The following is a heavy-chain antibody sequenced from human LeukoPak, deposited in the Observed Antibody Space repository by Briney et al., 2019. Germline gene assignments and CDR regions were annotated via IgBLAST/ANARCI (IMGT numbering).Heavy chain of an antibody. CDR3: AELGITMIGGV. J-gene: IGHJ6*04. D-gene: IGHD3-10*02. V-gene: IGHV3-48*04. CDR1: GFTFSSYT. CDR2: ISSSGSTI. Sequence: GGSLRLSCAASGFTFSSYTMNWVRQAPGKGLEWVSYISSSGSTIYYADSVKGRFTISRDNAKNSLYLQMNSLRAEDTAVYYCAELGITMIGGVWGKGTTVTISS.